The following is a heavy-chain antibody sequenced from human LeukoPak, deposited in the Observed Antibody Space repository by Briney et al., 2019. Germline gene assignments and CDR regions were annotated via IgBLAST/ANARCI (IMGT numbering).Heavy chain of an antibody. CDR2: ISGSGGST. CDR3: ARKFLEWLSYVDY. D-gene: IGHD3-3*01. J-gene: IGHJ4*02. V-gene: IGHV3-23*01. CDR1: GFTFSSYA. Sequence: GGSLRLSCAASGFTFSSYAMSWVRQAPGKGLEWVSAISGSGGSTYYADSVKGRFTISRDNSKNTLYLHMNSLRAEDTAVYYCARKFLEWLSYVDYWGQGTLVTVSS.